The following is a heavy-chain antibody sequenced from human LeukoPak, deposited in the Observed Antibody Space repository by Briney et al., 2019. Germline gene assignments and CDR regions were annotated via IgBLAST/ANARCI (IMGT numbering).Heavy chain of an antibody. J-gene: IGHJ3*02. Sequence: SETLSLTCTVSGGSISSSSYYWGWIRQPPGKGLEWFGSIYYSGSTYYNPSLKSRVSMSVDTSKNQFSLKLSSVTAADTAVYYCARDYYDSSGPSDAFDIWGQGTMVTVSS. CDR2: IYYSGST. CDR1: GGSISSSSYY. CDR3: ARDYYDSSGPSDAFDI. V-gene: IGHV4-39*07. D-gene: IGHD3-22*01.